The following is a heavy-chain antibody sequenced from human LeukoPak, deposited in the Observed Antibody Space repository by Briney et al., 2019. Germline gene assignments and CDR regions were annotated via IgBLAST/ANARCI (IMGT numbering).Heavy chain of an antibody. CDR2: IKQDGSEK. CDR1: GFTFSSYW. D-gene: IGHD3-22*01. J-gene: IGHJ5*02. Sequence: PGGSLRPSCAASGFTFSSYWMSWVRQAPGKGLEWVANIKQDGSEKYYVDSVKGRFTISRDNAKNSLYLQMNSLRAEDTAVYYCARVGGDSSGYHNWFDPWGQGTLVTVSS. CDR3: ARVGGDSSGYHNWFDP. V-gene: IGHV3-7*01.